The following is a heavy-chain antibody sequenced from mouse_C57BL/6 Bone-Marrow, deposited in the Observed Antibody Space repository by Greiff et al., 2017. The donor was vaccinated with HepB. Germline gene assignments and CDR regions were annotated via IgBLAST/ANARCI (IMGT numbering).Heavy chain of an antibody. CDR2: IDPSDSYT. CDR3: ATDGYYDWFAY. Sequence: QVQLQQPGAELVRPGTSVKLSCKASGYTFTSYWMHWVKQRPGQGLEWIGVIDPSDSYTNYNQKFKGKATLTVDTSSSTAYMQLSSLTSEDSAVYYCATDGYYDWFAYWGQGTLVTVSA. D-gene: IGHD2-3*01. V-gene: IGHV1-59*01. CDR1: GYTFTSYW. J-gene: IGHJ3*01.